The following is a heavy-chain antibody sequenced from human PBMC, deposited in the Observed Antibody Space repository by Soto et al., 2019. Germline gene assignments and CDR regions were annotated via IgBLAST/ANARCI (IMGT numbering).Heavy chain of an antibody. CDR2: INHSGST. J-gene: IGHJ3*02. D-gene: IGHD3-16*01. V-gene: IGHV4-34*01. CDR3: ARGGDLSDAFDI. CDR1: GGSFSGYY. Sequence: SETPSLTCAVYGGSFSGYYWSWIRQPPGKGLEWIGEINHSGSTNYNPSLKSRVTISVDTSKNQFSLKLSSVTAADTAVYYCARGGDLSDAFDIWGQGTMVTVSS.